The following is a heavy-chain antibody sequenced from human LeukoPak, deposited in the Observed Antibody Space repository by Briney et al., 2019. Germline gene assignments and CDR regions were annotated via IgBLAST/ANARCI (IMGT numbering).Heavy chain of an antibody. CDR2: LWFDGNSE. CDR3: AKDGAPVGLPDAFDI. J-gene: IGHJ3*02. V-gene: IGHV3-30*02. CDR1: GFSFTNYG. D-gene: IGHD3-16*01. Sequence: PGGSLRLSCAASGFSFTNYGMHWVRQTPGKGLEWVATLWFDGNSEYYADSVKGRFTISRDNSKNTLYLQMNSLRAEDTAVYYCAKDGAPVGLPDAFDIWGQGTMVTVSS.